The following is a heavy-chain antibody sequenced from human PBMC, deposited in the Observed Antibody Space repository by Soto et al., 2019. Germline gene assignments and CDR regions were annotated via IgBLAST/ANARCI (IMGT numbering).Heavy chain of an antibody. J-gene: IGHJ4*02. CDR2: IIPIFGTA. CDR3: ARVGYSYGNSYYFDY. CDR1: GGTFSSYA. D-gene: IGHD5-18*01. V-gene: IGHV1-69*01. Sequence: QVQLVQSGAEVKKPGSSVKVSCKASGGTFSSYAISWVRQAPGQGLEWMGGIIPIFGTANYAQKFQGRVTITADESTSTAYMELSSLRSEDTVVYYCARVGYSYGNSYYFDYWGQGTLVTVSS.